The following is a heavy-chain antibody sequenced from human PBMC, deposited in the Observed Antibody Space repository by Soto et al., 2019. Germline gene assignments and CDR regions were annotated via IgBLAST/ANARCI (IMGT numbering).Heavy chain of an antibody. CDR2: IDWDDDK. J-gene: IGHJ4*02. CDR1: GFSLSTSGMC. Sequence: SGPTLVNPTHTLTLTCTFSGFSLSTSGMCVSWIRQPPGKALEWLAPIDWDDDKYYSTSLKTRLTISKDTSKNQVVLTMTNMDPVDTATYYCARIQRHYDFWSGYSTGYYFDYWGQGTLVTVSS. D-gene: IGHD3-3*01. CDR3: ARIQRHYDFWSGYSTGYYFDY. V-gene: IGHV2-70*01.